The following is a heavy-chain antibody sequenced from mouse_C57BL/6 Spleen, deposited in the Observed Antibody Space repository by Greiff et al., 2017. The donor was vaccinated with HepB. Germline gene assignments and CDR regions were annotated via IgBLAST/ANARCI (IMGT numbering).Heavy chain of an antibody. D-gene: IGHD3-2*02. CDR2: INPYNGGT. J-gene: IGHJ3*01. CDR1: GYTFTDYY. V-gene: IGHV1-19*01. CDR3: ATADSSGYVGY. Sequence: EVQLQQSGPVLVKPGASVKMSCKASGYTFTDYYMNWVKQSHGKSLEWIGVINPYNGGTSYNQKFKGKATLTVDKSSSTAYMELNRLTSADCAVEYWATADSSGYVGYWSQGTLVTVCA.